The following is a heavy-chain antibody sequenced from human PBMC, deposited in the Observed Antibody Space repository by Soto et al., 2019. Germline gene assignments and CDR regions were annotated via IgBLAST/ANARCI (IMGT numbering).Heavy chain of an antibody. D-gene: IGHD3-16*01. Sequence: QVQLVESGGGVVQPGRSLRLSCAASGFTFSSYGMHWVRQAPGKGLEWVAVIWYDGSNKYYADSVKGRFTISRDNSKNTMYLKMNSLRAVDTAVYYCARDELLGEYGAYYFDYWGQGTLVTVSS. CDR1: GFTFSSYG. V-gene: IGHV3-33*01. J-gene: IGHJ4*02. CDR2: IWYDGSNK. CDR3: ARDELLGEYGAYYFDY.